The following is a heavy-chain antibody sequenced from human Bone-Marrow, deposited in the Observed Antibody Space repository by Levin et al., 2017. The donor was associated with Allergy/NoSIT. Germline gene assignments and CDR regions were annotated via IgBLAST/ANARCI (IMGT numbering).Heavy chain of an antibody. Sequence: SCAASGFIFSSYSMNWVRQAPGKGLEWVSYIHKSGRTVYYADSVKGRFTISRDNAKNSLSLQMNSLRDEDTALYYCVRDPNALDYWGQGTLVTVSS. J-gene: IGHJ4*02. CDR1: GFIFSSYS. CDR2: IHKSGRTV. V-gene: IGHV3-48*02. D-gene: IGHD4/OR15-4a*01. CDR3: VRDPNALDY.